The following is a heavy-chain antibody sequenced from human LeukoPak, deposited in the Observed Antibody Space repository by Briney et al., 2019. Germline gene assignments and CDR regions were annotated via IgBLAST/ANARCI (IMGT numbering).Heavy chain of an antibody. CDR1: GFIFSIYA. D-gene: IGHD4-11*01. V-gene: IGHV3-74*01. Sequence: GGSLRLSCAASGFIFSIYAMSWVRQAPGKGLVWVSRISNDGTSTSYADSVKGRFTISRDNAKNTLYLQRNSLRGEDTAVYYCARNGQELHYWGQGALVTVSS. CDR2: ISNDGTST. CDR3: ARNGQELHY. J-gene: IGHJ4*02.